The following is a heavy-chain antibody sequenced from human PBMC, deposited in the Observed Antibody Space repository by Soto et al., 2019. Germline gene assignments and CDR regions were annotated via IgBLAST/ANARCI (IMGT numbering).Heavy chain of an antibody. CDR1: GFTFSSYS. D-gene: IGHD6-19*01. V-gene: IGHV3-21*01. CDR2: ISSSSSYI. J-gene: IGHJ4*02. Sequence: GGSLRLSCAASGFTFSSYSMNWVRQAPGKGLEWVSSISSSSSYIYYADSVKGRFTISRDNAKNSLYLQMNSLRAEDTAVYYCARDFSISYSSGWPHYFDYRGQGTLVTVSS. CDR3: ARDFSISYSSGWPHYFDY.